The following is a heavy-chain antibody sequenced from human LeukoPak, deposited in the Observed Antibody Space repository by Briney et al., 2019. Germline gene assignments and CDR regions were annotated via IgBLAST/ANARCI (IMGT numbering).Heavy chain of an antibody. CDR2: ISSSGSAK. J-gene: IGHJ4*02. Sequence: GGSLRLSCAASGFTFTSYNMNWVRQAPGKGLEWVSYISSSGSAKYYADSVKGRFTISRDNAKNSLYLQMSSLSAEDTAVYYCARGSQWDLLGSCDYWGQGTLVTVSS. CDR3: ARGSQWDLLGSCDY. D-gene: IGHD1-26*01. V-gene: IGHV3-48*04. CDR1: GFTFTSYN.